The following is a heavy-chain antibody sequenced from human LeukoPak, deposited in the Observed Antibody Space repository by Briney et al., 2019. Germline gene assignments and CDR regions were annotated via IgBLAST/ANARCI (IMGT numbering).Heavy chain of an antibody. CDR1: GYTFTSYY. V-gene: IGHV1-46*01. J-gene: IGHJ4*02. CDR2: INPSDGST. CDR3: ARAEGYSSADYEFFDY. D-gene: IGHD6-19*01. Sequence: ASVKVSCKASGYTFTSYYMHWVRQAPGQGLEWMGIINPSDGSTDYAQKFQGRVTMTRDTSTSTVYMELSSLRSEDAAVYYCARAEGYSSADYEFFDYWGQGTLVTVSS.